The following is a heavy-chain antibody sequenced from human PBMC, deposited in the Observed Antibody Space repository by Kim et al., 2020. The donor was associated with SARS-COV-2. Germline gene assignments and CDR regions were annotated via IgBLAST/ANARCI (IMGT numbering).Heavy chain of an antibody. J-gene: IGHJ4*02. V-gene: IGHV3-11*01. Sequence: GRFTISRDNATNSLSLQMNSMRAEDTAVYYCARERCSSTSGYWRTYYFDSWGQGTLVTVSS. D-gene: IGHD2-2*01. CDR3: ARERCSSTSGYWRTYYFDS.